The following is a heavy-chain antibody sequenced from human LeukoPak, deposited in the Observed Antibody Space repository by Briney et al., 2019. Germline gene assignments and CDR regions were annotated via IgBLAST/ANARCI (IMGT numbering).Heavy chain of an antibody. J-gene: IGHJ5*02. Sequence: PSETLSLTCTVSGGSITSYYWSWIRQPPGKGLEWIGYIYYSGSTNYNPSLKSRVTISVDTSKNQFSLKLSSVTAADTAVYYCARDLGSGASRRPFDPWGQGTLVTVSS. CDR2: IYYSGST. CDR3: ARDLGSGASRRPFDP. V-gene: IGHV4-59*12. D-gene: IGHD6-19*01. CDR1: GGSITSYY.